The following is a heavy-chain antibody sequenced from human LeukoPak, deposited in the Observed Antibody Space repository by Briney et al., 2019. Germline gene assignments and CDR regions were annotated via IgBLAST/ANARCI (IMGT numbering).Heavy chain of an antibody. D-gene: IGHD2-2*01. Sequence: GASVTVSCKASGYTFTGYYMHWVRQAPGQGLEWMGWINPNSGGTNYAQKFQGRVTMTRDTSISTAYMELSRLRSDDTAVYYCARVMPYYYYYYMDVWGKGTTVTVSS. CDR1: GYTFTGYY. V-gene: IGHV1-2*02. CDR3: ARVMPYYYYYYMDV. J-gene: IGHJ6*03. CDR2: INPNSGGT.